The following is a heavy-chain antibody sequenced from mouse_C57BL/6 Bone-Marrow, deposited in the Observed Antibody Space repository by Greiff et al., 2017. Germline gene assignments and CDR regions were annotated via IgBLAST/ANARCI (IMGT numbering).Heavy chain of an antibody. J-gene: IGHJ1*03. CDR3: ARTYYRYFDV. CDR1: GFTFTSYG. Sequence: QVQLQQSGAELARPGASVKLSCKASGFTFTSYGISWVKQRTGQGLEWIGEIYPNSGTTSSNEKFKGKDTLTADKSSRTAYMELRSLTSEDSAVYVCARTYYRYFDVWGTGTTVTVSS. D-gene: IGHD2-12*01. CDR2: IYPNSGTT. V-gene: IGHV1-81*01.